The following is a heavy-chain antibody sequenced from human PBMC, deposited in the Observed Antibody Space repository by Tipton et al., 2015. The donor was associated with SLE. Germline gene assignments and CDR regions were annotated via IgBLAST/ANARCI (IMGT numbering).Heavy chain of an antibody. CDR3: ARDQQRLDYGDYDAFDI. CDR2: IYSSGST. Sequence: TLSLTCTVSGGSISSGSYYWSWIRQPAGKGLEWIGYIYSSGSTIYNPSLESQVAISVDTSKNQFSLKLNSVTAADTAVYYCARDQQRLDYGDYDAFDIWGQGTMVTVSS. CDR1: GGSISSGSYY. D-gene: IGHD4-17*01. V-gene: IGHV4-61*09. J-gene: IGHJ3*02.